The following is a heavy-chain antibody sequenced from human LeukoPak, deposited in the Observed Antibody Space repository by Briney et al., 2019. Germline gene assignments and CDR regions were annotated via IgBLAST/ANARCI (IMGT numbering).Heavy chain of an antibody. CDR1: GFTFSSYE. CDR2: ISSSGSTI. D-gene: IGHD6-13*01. CDR3: ARSSGGSSWWYYYYYMDV. J-gene: IGHJ6*03. V-gene: IGHV3-48*03. Sequence: PGGSLRLSCAVSGFTFSSYEMNWVRQAPGKGLEWVSYISSSGSTIYYADSVRGRFTISRDNAKNSLYLQMNSLRVEDTAVYYCARSSGGSSWWYYYYYMDVWGKGTTVTVSS.